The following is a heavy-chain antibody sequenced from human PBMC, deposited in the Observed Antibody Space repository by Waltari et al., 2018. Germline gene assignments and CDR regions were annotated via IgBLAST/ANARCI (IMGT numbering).Heavy chain of an antibody. Sequence: QVQLVQSGAEVKKPGASLKVSCKASGYIFTNYGISWVRQAPGQGLEWMGLISGNNGNTNFAEKFLGRLTMAKDTSTNTVYMELSRLTADETAVYYCAKDRHQLIEEGFLCAHDPWGQGTLVTVSS. CDR3: AKDRHQLIEEGFLCAHDP. CDR1: GYIFTNYG. D-gene: IGHD2-2*01. CDR2: ISGNNGNT. J-gene: IGHJ5*02. V-gene: IGHV1-18*04.